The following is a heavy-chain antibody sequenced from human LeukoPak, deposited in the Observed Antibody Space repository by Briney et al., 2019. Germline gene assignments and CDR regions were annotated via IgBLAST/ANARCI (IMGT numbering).Heavy chain of an antibody. J-gene: IGHJ4*02. D-gene: IGHD5-18*01. V-gene: IGHV3-7*01. CDR3: ARQRGYSYGLLDY. CDR1: GFTFSSYW. CDR2: IKQDGSEK. Sequence: GGSLRLSCAASGFTFSSYWMSWVRQAPGKGLEWVANIKQDGSEKYYVDSMKGRFTISRDNAKNSLYLQMNSLRAEDTAVYYCARQRGYSYGLLDYWGQGTLVTVSS.